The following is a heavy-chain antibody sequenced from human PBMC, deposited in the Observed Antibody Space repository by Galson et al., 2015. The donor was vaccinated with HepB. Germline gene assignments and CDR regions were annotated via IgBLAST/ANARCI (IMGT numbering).Heavy chain of an antibody. D-gene: IGHD2-2*01. Sequence: SLRLSCAASGFTFGDHDMSWVRQAPGKGLEWVSSITTSGTYTFFTDSVSGRFAISRDNAKNSLFLQMFSLRAEDTGVYYCARGVHCTTASCYGIDYWGQGTLVSVSS. CDR3: ARGVHCTTASCYGIDY. J-gene: IGHJ4*02. CDR2: ITTSGTYT. CDR1: GFTFGDHD. V-gene: IGHV3-21*01.